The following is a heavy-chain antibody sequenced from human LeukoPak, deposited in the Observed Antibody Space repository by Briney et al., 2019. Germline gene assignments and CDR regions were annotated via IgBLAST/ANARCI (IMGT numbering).Heavy chain of an antibody. CDR1: GYTFTGHY. J-gene: IGHJ4*02. Sequence: GASVKVSCKASGYTFTGHYMHWVRQAPGKGLEWMGWINPNSGGTNYAQKFQGRVTMTRDTSISTAYMELSRLRSDDTAVYYCARDQEITNFGVGTFDYWGQGTLVTVSS. D-gene: IGHD3-3*01. V-gene: IGHV1-2*02. CDR2: INPNSGGT. CDR3: ARDQEITNFGVGTFDY.